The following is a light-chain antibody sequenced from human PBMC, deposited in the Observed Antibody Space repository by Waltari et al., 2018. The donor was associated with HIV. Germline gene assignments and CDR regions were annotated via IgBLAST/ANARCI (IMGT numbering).Light chain of an antibody. J-gene: IGKJ1*01. Sequence: DIQMTQSPYTLSASVGDRVTITCRASQRISSWLAWYQQKPGKAPKLLIYKASTLESGVPSRFSGSGSGTEFTLTISSLQPDDFATYYCQHYDSYSPAFGQGTKVEIK. CDR3: QHYDSYSPA. V-gene: IGKV1-5*03. CDR1: QRISSW. CDR2: KAS.